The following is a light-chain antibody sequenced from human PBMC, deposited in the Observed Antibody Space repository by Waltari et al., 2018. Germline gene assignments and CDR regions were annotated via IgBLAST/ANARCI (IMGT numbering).Light chain of an antibody. V-gene: IGLV1-47*01. CDR1: SSNIGANY. Sequence: QPVLTQLPSASGTPGQGVTISCAGSSSNIGANYVYWYQQFPGTSPKLLIHRNNQRPSGVPDRFSGSKSGTSAFLVISGLRSEDEADYHCAAWDDSLSGWVFGGGTKVTVL. CDR2: RNN. CDR3: AAWDDSLSGWV. J-gene: IGLJ3*02.